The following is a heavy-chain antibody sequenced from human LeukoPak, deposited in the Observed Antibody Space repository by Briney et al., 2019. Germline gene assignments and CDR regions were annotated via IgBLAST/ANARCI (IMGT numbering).Heavy chain of an antibody. V-gene: IGHV4-34*01. CDR2: INHSGST. D-gene: IGHD2-15*01. CDR3: ASGLPRSFDY. J-gene: IGHJ4*02. Sequence: PSETLSLTCAVYGGSFSGYYWSWIRQPPGKGLEWIGEINHSGSTNYNPSLKSRVTISVDTSKNQFSLKLSSVTAADTAVYYCASGLPRSFDYWGQGTLVIVSS. CDR1: GGSFSGYY.